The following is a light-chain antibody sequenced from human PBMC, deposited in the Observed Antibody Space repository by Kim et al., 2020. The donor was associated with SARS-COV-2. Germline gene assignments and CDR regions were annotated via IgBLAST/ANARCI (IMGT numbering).Light chain of an antibody. CDR1: SSDVGGYNY. V-gene: IGLV2-11*01. J-gene: IGLJ1*01. CDR2: DVS. CDR3: CSYAGSYPYV. Sequence: QSGTISCTGTSSDVGGYNYVSGYQQHPGKAPKLMIYDVSKRPSGVPDRFSGSKSGNTASLTISGLQAEDEADYYCCSYAGSYPYVFGTGTKVTGL.